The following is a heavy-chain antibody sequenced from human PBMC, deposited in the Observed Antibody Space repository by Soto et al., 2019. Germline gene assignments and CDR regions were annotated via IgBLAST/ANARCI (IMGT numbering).Heavy chain of an antibody. V-gene: IGHV1-69*01. CDR2: IIPIFGTA. CDR3: ASRLAARPGYYYYDGMDV. Sequence: QVQLVQSGAEVKKPGSSVKVSCKASGGTFSSYAISWVRQAPGQGLDWMGGIIPIFGTANYAQKFQGRVTITADESTSTAAMELSSPRSEDTALYYCASRLAARPGYYYYDGMDVWGQGTTVTVSS. D-gene: IGHD6-6*01. J-gene: IGHJ6*02. CDR1: GGTFSSYA.